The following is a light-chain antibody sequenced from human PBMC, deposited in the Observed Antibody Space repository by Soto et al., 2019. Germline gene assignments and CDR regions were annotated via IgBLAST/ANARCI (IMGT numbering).Light chain of an antibody. CDR3: SSYTSGSTFV. CDR2: EVS. J-gene: IGLJ1*01. Sequence: QSVLTQPASVSGSPGQSISISCTGSSSDVGSYNYVSWYQQHPGKAPELLISEVSNRPSGVSNRFSGSKSDNTASLTISGLQAEDEADYYCSSYTSGSTFVFGTGTKLTVL. CDR1: SSDVGSYNY. V-gene: IGLV2-14*01.